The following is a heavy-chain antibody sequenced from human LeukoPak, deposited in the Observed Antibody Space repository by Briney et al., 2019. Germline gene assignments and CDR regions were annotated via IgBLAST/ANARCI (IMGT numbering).Heavy chain of an antibody. V-gene: IGHV4-59*01. D-gene: IGHD2-15*01. CDR1: GGSISSYY. J-gene: IGHJ5*02. CDR3: ARTIPYCSGGSCYPNWFDT. Sequence: PSETLSLTCTVSGGSISSYYWSWIRQPPGKGLEWIGYIYYSGSTNYNPSLKSRVTISVDTSKNQFSLKLSSVTAADTAVYYCARTIPYCSGGSCYPNWFDTWGQGTLVTVSS. CDR2: IYYSGST.